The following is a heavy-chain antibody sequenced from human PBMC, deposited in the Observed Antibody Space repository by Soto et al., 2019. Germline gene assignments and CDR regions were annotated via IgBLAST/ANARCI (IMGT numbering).Heavy chain of an antibody. V-gene: IGHV3-64*01. Sequence: EVQLVESGGGLVQPGGSLRLSCAASGFTFSSYAMRWVRQAPGKGLEYVSAISSNGGSTYYANSVKGRFTISRDNSKNTLYLQMGSLRAEDMAVYYCARDGDTAMVYGDYYYYYMDVWGKGTTVTVSS. J-gene: IGHJ6*03. CDR2: ISSNGGST. CDR3: ARDGDTAMVYGDYYYYYMDV. CDR1: GFTFSSYA. D-gene: IGHD5-18*01.